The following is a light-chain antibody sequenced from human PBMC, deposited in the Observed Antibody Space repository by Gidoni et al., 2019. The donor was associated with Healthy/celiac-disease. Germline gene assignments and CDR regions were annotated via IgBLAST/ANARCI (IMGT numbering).Light chain of an antibody. J-gene: IGKJ1*01. V-gene: IGKV1-39*01. Sequence: IQMTQSPTSLSASGGNRVTITCRASQSSSSYLNWYQQKPGNAPKLLIYAASSLQSGVPSRFSGSGAGKDFTLTISSLQPEDFANYYCQQSYSTPWTFGQGTKVEIK. CDR2: AAS. CDR1: QSSSSY. CDR3: QQSYSTPWT.